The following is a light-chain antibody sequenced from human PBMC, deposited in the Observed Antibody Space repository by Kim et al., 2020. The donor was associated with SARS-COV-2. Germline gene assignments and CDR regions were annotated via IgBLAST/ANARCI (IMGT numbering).Light chain of an antibody. CDR2: EVS. CDR3: SSYTSSSSYV. CDR1: SRDVGSYTR. V-gene: IGLV2-18*02. J-gene: IGLJ1*01. Sequence: GQSVTISCPGTSRDVGSYTRVSWYQQPPGTAPKLMIYEVSTRPSGVPDRFSGSKSGNTASLTISGLQAEDEADYYCSSYTSSSSYVFGTGTKVTVL.